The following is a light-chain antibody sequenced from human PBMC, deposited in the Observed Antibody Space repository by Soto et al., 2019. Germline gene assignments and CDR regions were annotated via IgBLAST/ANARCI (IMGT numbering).Light chain of an antibody. CDR3: QQYNSYPGT. CDR1: QSISSW. J-gene: IGKJ1*01. CDR2: DAY. V-gene: IGKV1-5*01. Sequence: DIPMTQSPSTLSASVGDRVTITCRASQSISSWLAWYQQKPGKAPKLLIYDAYSLESGVPSRFSGSGSGTEFTLTISSLQHDDLATYYCQQYNSYPGTFGQGTKVEIK.